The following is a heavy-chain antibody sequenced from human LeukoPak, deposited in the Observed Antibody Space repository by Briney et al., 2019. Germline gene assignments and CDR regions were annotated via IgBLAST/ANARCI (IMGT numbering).Heavy chain of an antibody. CDR2: ISYDGSNK. Sequence: PGGSLRLSCAASGFTFSSYGMHWVRQAPGKGLEWVAVISYDGSNKYYADSVKGRFTISRDNSKNTLYLQMNSLRAEDTAVYYCAKATAMASPFDYWGQGTLVTVSS. V-gene: IGHV3-30*18. J-gene: IGHJ4*02. CDR1: GFTFSSYG. CDR3: AKATAMASPFDY. D-gene: IGHD5-18*01.